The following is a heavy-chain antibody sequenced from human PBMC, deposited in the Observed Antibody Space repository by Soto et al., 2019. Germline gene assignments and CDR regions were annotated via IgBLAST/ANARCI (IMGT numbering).Heavy chain of an antibody. V-gene: IGHV5-51*01. J-gene: IGHJ6*02. CDR2: IYPGDSDT. Sequence: GEALKISCKGSGYSFTSYWIGWVRHMPGKGLEWMGIIYPGDSDTRYSPSFQGQVTISADKSISTAYLQWSSLKASDTAMYYCARQASTILGVVKDYYNYYGLDVWGQGTTVPVSS. CDR1: GYSFTSYW. D-gene: IGHD3-3*01. CDR3: ARQASTILGVVKDYYNYYGLDV.